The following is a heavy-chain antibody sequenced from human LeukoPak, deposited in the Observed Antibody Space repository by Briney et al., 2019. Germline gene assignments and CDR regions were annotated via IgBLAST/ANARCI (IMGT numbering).Heavy chain of an antibody. CDR3: ARGHYGSGRGPYDY. V-gene: IGHV4-59*01. CDR2: IYYSGST. D-gene: IGHD3-10*01. J-gene: IGHJ4*02. Sequence: SETLSLTCTVSGGSISSYYWSWIRQPAGKGLEWIGYIYYSGSTNYNPSLKSRVTISVDTSKNQFSLKLSSVTAADTAVYYCARGHYGSGRGPYDYWGQGTLVTVSS. CDR1: GGSISSYY.